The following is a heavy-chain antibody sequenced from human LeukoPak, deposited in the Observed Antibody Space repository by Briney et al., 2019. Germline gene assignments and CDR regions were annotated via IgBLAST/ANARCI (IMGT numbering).Heavy chain of an antibody. J-gene: IGHJ4*02. Sequence: GGSLRLSCAASGFTFSSYSMNWVRQAPGKGLEWVSSISSSSSYIYYADSVKGRFTISRDNAKNSPYLQMNSLRAEDTAVYYCASRYDFWSGYHDYWGQGTLVTVSS. CDR1: GFTFSSYS. V-gene: IGHV3-21*01. CDR2: ISSSSSYI. CDR3: ASRYDFWSGYHDY. D-gene: IGHD3-3*01.